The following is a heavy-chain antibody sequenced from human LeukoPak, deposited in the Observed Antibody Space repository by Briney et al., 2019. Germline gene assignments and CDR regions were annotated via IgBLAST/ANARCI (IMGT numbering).Heavy chain of an antibody. J-gene: IGHJ4*02. CDR2: MSAYNGNT. D-gene: IGHD1-26*01. CDR3: ARDWGIVGATTVDY. V-gene: IGHV1-18*01. CDR1: GYTFTSYG. Sequence: GASVKVSCKASGYTFTSYGISWVRQAPGQGLEWMGWMSAYNGNTNYAQKLQGRVTMTTDTSTSTAYMELRSLRSDDTAVYYCARDWGIVGATTVDYWGQGTLVTVSS.